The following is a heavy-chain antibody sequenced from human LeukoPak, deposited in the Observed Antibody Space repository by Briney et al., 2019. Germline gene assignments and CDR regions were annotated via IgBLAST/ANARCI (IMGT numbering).Heavy chain of an antibody. CDR3: ARDIVVVGFDY. CDR2: ISSSSSYI. J-gene: IGHJ4*02. Sequence: GGSLRLSCAASGFTFSSYSMNWVRHAPGKGLEWVSPISSSSSYIYYADSVKGRFTISRDNAKNSLYLQVNSLRAEDTAVYYCARDIVVVGFDYWGQGTLVTVSS. D-gene: IGHD3-22*01. CDR1: GFTFSSYS. V-gene: IGHV3-21*01.